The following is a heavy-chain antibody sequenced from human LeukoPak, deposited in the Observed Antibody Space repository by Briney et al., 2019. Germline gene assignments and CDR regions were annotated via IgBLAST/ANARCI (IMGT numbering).Heavy chain of an antibody. D-gene: IGHD6-19*01. CDR1: GSSISSSSYY. Sequence: PSETLSLTCTVSGSSISSSSYYWGWIRQPPGKGLEWIGSIYYSGSTYYNPSLKSRVTISVDTSKNQFSLRLYSVTAADTAAYFCVRESRGWYEDSWGQGALVTVSS. CDR2: IYYSGST. J-gene: IGHJ4*02. V-gene: IGHV4-39*02. CDR3: VRESRGWYEDS.